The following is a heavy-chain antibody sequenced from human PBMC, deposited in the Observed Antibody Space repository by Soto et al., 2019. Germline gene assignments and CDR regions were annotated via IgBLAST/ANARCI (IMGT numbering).Heavy chain of an antibody. Sequence: SETLSLTCTVSGDSISTDYWSWIRQSPGKGLEWIGFIYYGGSTNYNPSLKSRVTISVDTPKNQFSLKLSSVTAADTAVYYCAKDTYYHDSTGYYVFDYWGQGTLVRVSS. CDR3: AKDTYYHDSTGYYVFDY. CDR1: GDSISTDY. D-gene: IGHD3-22*01. CDR2: IYYGGST. V-gene: IGHV4-4*08. J-gene: IGHJ4*02.